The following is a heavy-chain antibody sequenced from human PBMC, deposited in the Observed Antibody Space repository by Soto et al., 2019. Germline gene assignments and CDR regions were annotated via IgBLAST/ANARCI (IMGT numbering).Heavy chain of an antibody. CDR3: ARGSEPRGYGWKRLRGWFDP. J-gene: IGHJ5*02. V-gene: IGHV1-8*01. CDR2: MNPNSGNT. CDR1: GYTFTSYD. Sequence: GASVKVSCKASGYTFTSYDINWVRQATGQGLEWMGWMNPNSGNTGYAQKFQGRVTMTRNTSISTAYMELSSLRSEDTAVYYCARGSEPRGYGWKRLRGWFDPWGQGTLVTVSS. D-gene: IGHD2-8*02.